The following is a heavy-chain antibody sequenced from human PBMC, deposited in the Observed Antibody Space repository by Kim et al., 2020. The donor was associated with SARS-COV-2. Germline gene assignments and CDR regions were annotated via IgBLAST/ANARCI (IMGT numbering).Heavy chain of an antibody. D-gene: IGHD3-22*01. CDR2: ISGSGGST. J-gene: IGHJ4*02. CDR3: ASHPHYDSSGGRDY. Sequence: GGSLRLSCAASGFTFSSYAMSWVRQAPGKGLEWVSAISGSGGSTYYADSVKGRFTISRDNSKNTLYLQMNSLRAEDTAVYYCASHPHYDSSGGRDYWGQGTLVTVSS. CDR1: GFTFSSYA. V-gene: IGHV3-23*01.